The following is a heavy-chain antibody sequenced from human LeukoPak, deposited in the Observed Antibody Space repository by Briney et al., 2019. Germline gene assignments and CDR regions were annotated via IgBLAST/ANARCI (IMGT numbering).Heavy chain of an antibody. V-gene: IGHV3-30-3*01. D-gene: IGHD7-27*01. CDR2: ISYDGSNK. Sequence: PGGSLRLSCAASGFTFSTYAMHWVRQAPGKGLEWVAVISYDGSNKYYADSAKGRFTISRDNSKNTLYLQMNSLRPEDTAVYYCARDPGDWGSGPFDIWGQGTMVAASS. J-gene: IGHJ3*02. CDR1: GFTFSTYA. CDR3: ARDPGDWGSGPFDI.